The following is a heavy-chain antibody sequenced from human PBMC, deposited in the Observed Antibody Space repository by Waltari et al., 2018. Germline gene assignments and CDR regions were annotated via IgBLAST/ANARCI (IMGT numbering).Heavy chain of an antibody. V-gene: IGHV4-31*03. CDR1: CGPISSGCYY. Sequence: QVQLQESGPGLVKPSQTLSLTCTVSCGPISSGCYYWSSLRPPPGKGREWIGYIYYSGSTYYNPSLKSRVTISVDTSKNQFSLKLSSVTAADTAVYYCARDNPQLLPQSDAFDIWGQGTMVTVSS. CDR2: IYYSGST. D-gene: IGHD2-2*01. CDR3: ARDNPQLLPQSDAFDI. J-gene: IGHJ3*02.